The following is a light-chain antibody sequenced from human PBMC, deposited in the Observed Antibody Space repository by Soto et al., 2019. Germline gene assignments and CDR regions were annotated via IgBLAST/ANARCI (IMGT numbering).Light chain of an antibody. CDR2: GAF. CDR3: QQYDSNPLT. V-gene: IGKV1D-16*01. J-gene: IGKJ4*01. CDR1: QGISSW. Sequence: DIQMTQSPSSLSASVGDRVTITCRASQGISSWLAWYQQKPGKAPKSLIYGAFSLQGGVPSRFSGSGSGTDFTLTISSLQPDDFATYYCQQYDSNPLTFGGGTKVEIK.